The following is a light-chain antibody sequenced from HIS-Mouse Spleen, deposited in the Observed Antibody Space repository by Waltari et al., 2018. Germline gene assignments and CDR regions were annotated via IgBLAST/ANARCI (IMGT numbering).Light chain of an antibody. J-gene: IGLJ1*01. V-gene: IGLV2-14*01. CDR1: SSDVGGYNY. Sequence: QSALTQPASVSGSPGQSITISCTGTSSDVGGYNYVSWYPQHPDKAPKLMIYECSTRPSGVSNRFSGSKSANTASLTISGLQAEDEADYYCSSYTSSSTYVFGTGTKVTVL. CDR2: ECS. CDR3: SSYTSSSTYV.